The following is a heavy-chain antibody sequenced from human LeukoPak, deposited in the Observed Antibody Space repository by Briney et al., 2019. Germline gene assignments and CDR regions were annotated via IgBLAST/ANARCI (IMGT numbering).Heavy chain of an antibody. CDR3: ARGQVSGSQSPFLDY. Sequence: PSETLSLTCTVSGGSISSSSYYWSWIRQPPGKGLEWIGYIYHSGSTYYNPSLKSRVTISVDRSKNQFSLKLSSVTAADTAVYYCARGQVSGSQSPFLDYWGQGTLVTVSS. CDR1: GGSISSSSYY. J-gene: IGHJ4*02. CDR2: IYHSGST. D-gene: IGHD1-26*01. V-gene: IGHV4-30-2*01.